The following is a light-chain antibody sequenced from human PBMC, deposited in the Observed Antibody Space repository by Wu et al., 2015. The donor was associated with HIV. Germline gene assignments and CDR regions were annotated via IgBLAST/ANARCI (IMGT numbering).Light chain of an antibody. CDR2: EAF. J-gene: IGKJ5*01. CDR3: QQYSNWPLT. CDR1: QSVSRY. Sequence: EIVLTQSPATLSLSPGERATLSCRASQSVSRYLAWHQKKPGQAPRLLIYEAFNRATGTPARFSGSGSGTDFTLTISSLEPEDFAVYYCQQYSNWPLTFGQGTRLEIK. V-gene: IGKV3-11*01.